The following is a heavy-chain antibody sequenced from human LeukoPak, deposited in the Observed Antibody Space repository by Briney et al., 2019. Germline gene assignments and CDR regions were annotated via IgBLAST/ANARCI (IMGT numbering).Heavy chain of an antibody. Sequence: SETLSLTCTVSGGSISSYYWSWIRQPPGKGLEWIGYIYYSGSTNYNPSLKSRVTISVDTSKNQFSLKLSSVTAADTAVYYCAREPADYEKGWFDPWGQGTLVTVSS. CDR2: IYYSGST. J-gene: IGHJ5*02. V-gene: IGHV4-59*01. CDR3: AREPADYEKGWFDP. CDR1: GGSISSYY. D-gene: IGHD4-17*01.